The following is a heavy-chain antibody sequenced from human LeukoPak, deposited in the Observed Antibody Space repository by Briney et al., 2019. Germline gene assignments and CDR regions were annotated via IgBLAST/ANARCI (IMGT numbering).Heavy chain of an antibody. J-gene: IGHJ6*02. V-gene: IGHV5-51*01. CDR1: GYRFSNYW. CDR2: IYSRDSDA. Sequence: GESLKISCKGSGYRFSNYWISWVRQMPGKGLEWMGFIYSRDSDARYSPSFQGQVTFSADMSISTVYLQWSSLKASDTAVYYCARHTISLYSASSSGMDVWGQGTTVTVSS. D-gene: IGHD6-13*01. CDR3: ARHTISLYSASSSGMDV.